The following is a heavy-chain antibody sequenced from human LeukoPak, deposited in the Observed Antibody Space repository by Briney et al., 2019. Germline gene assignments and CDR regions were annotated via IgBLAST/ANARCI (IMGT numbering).Heavy chain of an antibody. Sequence: SETLSLTCTVSGGSISSYYWSWIRQPPGKGLEWIGYIYYSGSTNYNPSLKSRVTISVDTSKNQFSLKLSTVTAADTAVYYCARDRRRYCSGGSCYSGYYYYMDVWGKGTTVTVSS. V-gene: IGHV4-59*01. CDR2: IYYSGST. CDR1: GGSISSYY. CDR3: ARDRRRYCSGGSCYSGYYYYMDV. D-gene: IGHD2-15*01. J-gene: IGHJ6*03.